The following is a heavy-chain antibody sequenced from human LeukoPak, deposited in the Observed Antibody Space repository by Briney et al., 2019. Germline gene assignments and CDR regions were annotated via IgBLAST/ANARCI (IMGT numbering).Heavy chain of an antibody. Sequence: SETLSLTCTVSGGSISSYYWSWIRQPPGKGLEWIGYIYYSGSTNYNPSLKSRVTISVDTSKNQFSLKLSSVTAADTAVYYCASQHDPHDAFDIWGQGTMVTVSS. V-gene: IGHV4-59*08. CDR3: ASQHDPHDAFDI. CDR2: IYYSGST. CDR1: GGSISSYY. J-gene: IGHJ3*02.